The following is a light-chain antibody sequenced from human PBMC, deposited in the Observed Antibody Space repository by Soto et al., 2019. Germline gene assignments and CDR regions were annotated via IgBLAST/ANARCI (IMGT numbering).Light chain of an antibody. J-gene: IGLJ1*01. CDR1: SSDVGGYNY. CDR2: EVS. Sequence: QSVLTPPSSASVSTGQSVTISCTGTSSDVGGYNYVSWYQQHPGKAPNLIIYEVSKRPSGVPDRFSGSKSGSTASLTVSGLQAEDEADYYCSSYAGSNIHYVFGTGTKVTVL. V-gene: IGLV2-8*01. CDR3: SSYAGSNIHYV.